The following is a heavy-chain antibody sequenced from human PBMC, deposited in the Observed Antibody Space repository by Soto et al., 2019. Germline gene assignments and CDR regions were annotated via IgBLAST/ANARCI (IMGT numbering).Heavy chain of an antibody. CDR1: IFSFSSCA. CDR3: AKDLYGGDAFDI. V-gene: IGHV3-23*01. Sequence: SLRLSCSSSIFSFSSCAMSQVHKAPGKGLEWVSAISGSGGSTYYADSVKGRFTISRDNSKNTLYLQMNSLRAEDTAVYYCAKDLYGGDAFDIWGQGTMVTVSS. J-gene: IGHJ3*02. D-gene: IGHD4-17*01. CDR2: ISGSGGST.